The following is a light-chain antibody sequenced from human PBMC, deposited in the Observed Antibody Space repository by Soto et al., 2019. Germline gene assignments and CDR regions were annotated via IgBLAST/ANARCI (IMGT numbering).Light chain of an antibody. J-gene: IGLJ1*01. CDR3: CSSAGAFTYV. V-gene: IGLV2-11*01. Sequence: QSALTQPRSVSGSPGHSVTISCTGTSSDVGGYSYVSWYQQHPGKAPKLMISDVSKRPSGVPDRFSGSKFGNTASLTISGLQAEDEADYYCCSSAGAFTYVLGSGTKLTVL. CDR1: SSDVGGYSY. CDR2: DVS.